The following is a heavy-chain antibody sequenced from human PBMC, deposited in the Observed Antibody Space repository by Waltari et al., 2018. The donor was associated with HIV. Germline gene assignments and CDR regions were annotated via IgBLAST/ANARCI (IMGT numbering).Heavy chain of an antibody. V-gene: IGHV3-74*01. CDR2: ISSDGSTT. D-gene: IGHD4-17*01. CDR3: ARENTMTYYDALDI. CDR1: GFTFRSYW. Sequence: EVQLVESGGGLVQPGGSLSLSCAASGFTFRSYWLHWVRQAPGKGLLWVSCISSDGSTTNYADSVKGRLTISRDNAKYTLYLQMNSLRADDTAVYYCARENTMTYYDALDIWGQGTMVTVSS. J-gene: IGHJ3*02.